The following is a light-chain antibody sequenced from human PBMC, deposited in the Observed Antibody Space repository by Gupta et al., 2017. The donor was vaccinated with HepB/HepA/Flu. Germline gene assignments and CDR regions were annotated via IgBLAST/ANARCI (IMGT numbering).Light chain of an antibody. J-gene: IGKJ1*01. CDR1: QRISSW. Sequence: DIQMTQSPSTLSASVGERVTISCRASQRISSWLAWYQQKPGKAPKLLIYKASTLQGGVPSRFSGSGSGTDFTLTISSLQPDDFGIYYCQQYDVYSTFGQGTKVEIK. CDR2: KAS. V-gene: IGKV1-5*03. CDR3: QQYDVYST.